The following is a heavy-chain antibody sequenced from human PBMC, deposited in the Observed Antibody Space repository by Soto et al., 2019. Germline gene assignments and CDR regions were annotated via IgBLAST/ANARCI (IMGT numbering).Heavy chain of an antibody. CDR2: IYYSGST. J-gene: IGHJ6*03. CDR1: GGSISSYY. Sequence: QVQLQESGPGLVKPSETLSLTCTVSGGSISSYYWSWIRQPPGKGLEWIGYIYYSGSTNYNPSLKSRVTISVDTSKNQFSLKLSSVTAADTAVYYCARHKGYYYYMDVWGKGTTVTVSS. V-gene: IGHV4-59*08. CDR3: ARHKGYYYYMDV.